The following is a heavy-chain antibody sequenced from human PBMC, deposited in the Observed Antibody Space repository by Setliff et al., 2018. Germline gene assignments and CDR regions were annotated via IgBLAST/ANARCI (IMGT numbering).Heavy chain of an antibody. J-gene: IGHJ4*02. CDR2: IIPIFGTA. D-gene: IGHD3-3*01. CDR1: GGTFSSYA. V-gene: IGHV1-69*13. Sequence: SAKVSCKAAGGTFSSYAISWVRQAPGQGLEWMGGIIPIFGTANYAQKFQGRVTITADESTSTAYMELSSLRSEDTAVYYCPSSRDYNFWSGYYSPLDYWGQGTLVTVSS. CDR3: PSSRDYNFWSGYYSPLDY.